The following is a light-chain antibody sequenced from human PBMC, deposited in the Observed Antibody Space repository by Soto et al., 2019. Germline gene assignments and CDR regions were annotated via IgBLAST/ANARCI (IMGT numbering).Light chain of an antibody. CDR1: SSDVGGYNY. CDR3: TSYTSSGTYV. V-gene: IGLV2-14*01. Sequence: QPVLTQPASVSGSPGQSITISCTGTSSDVGGYNYVSWHQQHPGKAPKLTIYDVSSRPSGVSNRFSASKSGNTASLTISGLQAEDEADYYCTSYTSSGTYVFGIGTKLTVL. CDR2: DVS. J-gene: IGLJ1*01.